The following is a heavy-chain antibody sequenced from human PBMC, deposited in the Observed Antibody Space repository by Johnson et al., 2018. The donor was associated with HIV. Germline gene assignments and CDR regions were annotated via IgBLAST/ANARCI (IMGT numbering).Heavy chain of an antibody. D-gene: IGHD3-3*01. V-gene: IGHV3-30*02. Sequence: QVQLVESGGGVVQPGGSLRLSCAASGFTFSSYGMHWVRQAPGKGLDWVAFIRYDGSNKYYADSVKGRFTISRDNSKNTLYLQMYSLRAEDTAVYYCATAPYYDFWSGPDAFDIWGQGTMVTVSS. J-gene: IGHJ3*02. CDR3: ATAPYYDFWSGPDAFDI. CDR2: IRYDGSNK. CDR1: GFTFSSYG.